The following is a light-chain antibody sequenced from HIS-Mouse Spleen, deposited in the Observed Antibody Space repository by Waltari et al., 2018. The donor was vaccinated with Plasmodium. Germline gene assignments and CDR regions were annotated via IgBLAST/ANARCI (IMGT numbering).Light chain of an antibody. V-gene: IGLV3-1*01. J-gene: IGLJ2*01. Sequence: SYELTQPPSVSVSPGQTARIPCSADNLGDKYACWYQQKPGQSPVLVIYQDSKRPSGIPERFSGSNSGNTATLTISGTQAMDEADYYCQAWDSSTVVFGGGTKLTVL. CDR2: QDS. CDR1: NLGDKY. CDR3: QAWDSSTVV.